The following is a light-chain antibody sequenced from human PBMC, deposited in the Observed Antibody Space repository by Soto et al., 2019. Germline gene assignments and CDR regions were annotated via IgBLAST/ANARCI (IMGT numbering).Light chain of an antibody. V-gene: IGLV4-69*01. CDR2: VSSDGSH. Sequence: QTVVTQSPSASASLGASVKLTCALSSGHSTYAIAWHQQQPEKGPRYLMKVSSDGSHMKGDDIPDRFSGSSSGAEHFLTISSLQSEDEADYYCAAWDDSLNGVVFGGGTKLTVL. CDR1: SGHSTYA. CDR3: AAWDDSLNGVV. J-gene: IGLJ2*01.